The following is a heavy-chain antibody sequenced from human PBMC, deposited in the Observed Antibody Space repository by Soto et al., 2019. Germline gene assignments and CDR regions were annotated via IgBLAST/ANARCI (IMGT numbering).Heavy chain of an antibody. D-gene: IGHD5-18*01. CDR2: ISWNSGSI. Sequence: EVQLVESGGGLVQPGRSLRLSCTASGFTFDDYAMHWVRQAPGKGLEWVSSISWNSGSIGYADSVKGRFTISRDNAKNSLYLQMNSLRAEDTALYYCAKAVDTPMASYSYGNDAFDIWGQGTMVTVSS. V-gene: IGHV3-9*01. J-gene: IGHJ3*02. CDR1: GFTFDDYA. CDR3: AKAVDTPMASYSYGNDAFDI.